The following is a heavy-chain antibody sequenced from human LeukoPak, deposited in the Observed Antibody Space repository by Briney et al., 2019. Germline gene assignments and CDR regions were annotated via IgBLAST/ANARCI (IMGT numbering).Heavy chain of an antibody. D-gene: IGHD3-10*01. Sequence: GGSLRLSCAASGFTFSSYWMNWVRQAPGKGLVWVSRIASDESSTTYADSVKGRFSISRDNAKNTLYLQMNSLRVEDTAVYYCARGRPYGNDYWGQGTLVIVSS. CDR3: ARGRPYGNDY. J-gene: IGHJ4*02. V-gene: IGHV3-74*01. CDR1: GFTFSSYW. CDR2: IASDESST.